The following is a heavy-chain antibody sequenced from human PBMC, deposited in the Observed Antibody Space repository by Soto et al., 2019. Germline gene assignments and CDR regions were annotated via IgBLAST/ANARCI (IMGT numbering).Heavy chain of an antibody. Sequence: SVKVSCKASGFTFISSAMQWVRQARGQRLEWIGWIVVGSGNTNYAQKFQERVTITRDMSTNTAYMELSSLRSEDTAVYYCAREDYYGSGHCYWGQRSLVTVSA. J-gene: IGHJ4*01. V-gene: IGHV1-58*02. CDR2: IVVGSGNT. CDR1: GFTFISSA. D-gene: IGHD3-10*01. CDR3: AREDYYGSGHCY.